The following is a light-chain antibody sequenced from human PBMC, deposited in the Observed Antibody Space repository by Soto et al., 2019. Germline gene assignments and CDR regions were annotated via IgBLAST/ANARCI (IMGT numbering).Light chain of an antibody. V-gene: IGKV3-15*01. CDR1: QHVSSN. CDR2: RAS. J-gene: IGKJ2*01. Sequence: EIVMTQSPVTLPVSPGGSATLSCRASQHVSSNFAWYRQKPGQAPTLLIYRASTRATGIPARLSGSGSGTEFTLSISSLQSEDFAVYYCQQYNNWPYTFGQGTKLEIK. CDR3: QQYNNWPYT.